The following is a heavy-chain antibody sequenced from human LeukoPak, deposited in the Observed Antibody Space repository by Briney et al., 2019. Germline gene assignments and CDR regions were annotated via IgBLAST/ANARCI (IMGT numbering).Heavy chain of an antibody. J-gene: IGHJ4*02. V-gene: IGHV1-2*02. CDR3: ARGPMVRGVLTLGNFDY. CDR2: INPNSGGT. Sequence: GASVKVSCKASVYTFTGYYMHWVRQAPGQGLEWMGWINPNSGGTNYAQKFQGRVTMTRDTSISTAYMELSRLRSDDTAVYYCARGPMVRGVLTLGNFDYWGQGTLVTVSS. D-gene: IGHD3-10*01. CDR1: VYTFTGYY.